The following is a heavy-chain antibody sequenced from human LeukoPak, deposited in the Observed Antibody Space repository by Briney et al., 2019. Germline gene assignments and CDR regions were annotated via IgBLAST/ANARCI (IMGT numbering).Heavy chain of an antibody. Sequence: SQTLSLTCTVSGGSISSGGYYWSWIRQHPGKGLEWIGYIYHSGSTYYNPSLKSRVTISVDRSKNQFSLKLSSVTAADTAVYYCARDSPAVIIDYWGQGTLVTVSS. J-gene: IGHJ4*02. CDR1: GGSISSGGYY. V-gene: IGHV4-31*03. CDR3: ARDSPAVIIDY. D-gene: IGHD4-11*01. CDR2: IYHSGST.